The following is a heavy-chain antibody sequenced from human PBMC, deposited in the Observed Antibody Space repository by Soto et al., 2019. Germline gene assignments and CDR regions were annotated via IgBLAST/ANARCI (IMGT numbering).Heavy chain of an antibody. Sequence: EVQLVESGGGLVKPGGSLRLSCAASGFTFTRYSMNWVRQAPGKGLEWVPSISSTTNYIYYGDSMKGRFTISRDNAKNLPYLEMNSLSAEDTAVYYCARESEDLTSNFDYWGQGTLVTVSS. V-gene: IGHV3-21*06. CDR1: GFTFTRYS. CDR3: ARESEDLTSNFDY. CDR2: ISSTTNYI. J-gene: IGHJ4*02.